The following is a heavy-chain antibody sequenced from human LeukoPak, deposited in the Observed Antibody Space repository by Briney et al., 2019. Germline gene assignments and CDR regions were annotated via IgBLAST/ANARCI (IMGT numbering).Heavy chain of an antibody. V-gene: IGHV4-61*01. D-gene: IGHD1-1*01. J-gene: IGHJ4*02. CDR2: IYYSGST. CDR3: ARTRGSGTTDY. CDR1: GGSARSGSYY. Sequence: SETLSLTCTVSGGSARSGSYYWTWIRQAPGKGLEWIGYIYYSGSTNYNPSLKSRVTISVDTSKNQFSLKLSSVTAGDTAVYYCARTRGSGTTDYWGQGTLVTVST.